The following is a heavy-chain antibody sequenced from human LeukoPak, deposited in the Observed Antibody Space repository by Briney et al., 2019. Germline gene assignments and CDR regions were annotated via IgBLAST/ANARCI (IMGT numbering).Heavy chain of an antibody. CDR2: INSDGSST. CDR3: ARDKGFWSGSSWFDP. V-gene: IGHV3-74*01. J-gene: IGHJ5*02. CDR1: GFTFSSYW. D-gene: IGHD3-3*01. Sequence: GGSLRLSCAASGFTFSSYWMHWVRQAPGKGLVWVSRINSDGSSTSYADSVKGRFTISRDNAKNTLYLQMNSPRAEDTAVYYCARDKGFWSGSSWFDPWGQGTLVTVSS.